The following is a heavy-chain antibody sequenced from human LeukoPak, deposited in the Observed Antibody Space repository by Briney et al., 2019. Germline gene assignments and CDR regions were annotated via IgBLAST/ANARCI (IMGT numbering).Heavy chain of an antibody. CDR3: ARPLGGWLQTFDY. J-gene: IGHJ4*02. CDR1: GYTFTSYD. V-gene: IGHV1-8*01. Sequence: ASVKVSCKASGYTFTSYDINWVRQATGQGLEWMGWMNPNSGNTGYAQKFQGKVTMTRNTSISTAYMELSSLRSGDTAVYYCARPLGGWLQTFDYWGQGTLVTVSS. D-gene: IGHD5-24*01. CDR2: MNPNSGNT.